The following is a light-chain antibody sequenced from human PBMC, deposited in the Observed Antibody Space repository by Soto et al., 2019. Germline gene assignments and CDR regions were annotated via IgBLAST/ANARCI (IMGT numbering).Light chain of an antibody. J-gene: IGLJ2*01. CDR3: CSYIGSSTLA. CDR2: DVD. Sequence: QSALTQPASVSGSPGQSITISCTGTTSDIGSYNLVSWYQQYPGKVPKLMIYDVDKRPSGVSDRFSGSKSGNTASLRISGIRAEDEADYYCCSYIGSSTLAFGGGTKLTVL. V-gene: IGLV2-23*02. CDR1: TSDIGSYNL.